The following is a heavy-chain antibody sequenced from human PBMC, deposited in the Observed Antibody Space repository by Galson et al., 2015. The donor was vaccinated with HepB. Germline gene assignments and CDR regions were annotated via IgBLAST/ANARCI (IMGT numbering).Heavy chain of an antibody. CDR1: GFTFSSYC. CDR3: ARGQGYCSGGSCYSPDY. D-gene: IGHD2-15*01. J-gene: IGHJ4*02. CDR2: IWYDGSNK. V-gene: IGHV3-33*01. Sequence: SLRLSCAASGFTFSSYCMHWVRQAPGKGLEWVAVIWYDGSNKYYADSVKARFTISRDNSKNTLYLQMNSLRAEDTAVYYCARGQGYCSGGSCYSPDYWGQGTLVTVSS.